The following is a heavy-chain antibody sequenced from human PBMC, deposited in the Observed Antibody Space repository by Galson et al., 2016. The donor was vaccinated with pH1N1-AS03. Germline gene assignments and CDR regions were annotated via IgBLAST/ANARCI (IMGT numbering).Heavy chain of an antibody. CDR2: ISTSSTYM. V-gene: IGHV3-21*01. J-gene: IGHJ4*02. D-gene: IGHD5-12*01. CDR3: ARDIGLVALYS. Sequence: SLRLSCAASGFTFSSYSMNWVRQAPGQGLQWVSSISTSSTYMYYADAVQGRFTMSRDDARNSLYLQMNSLRAEDTAVYYCARDIGLVALYSWGQGSLVAAAS. CDR1: GFTFSSYS.